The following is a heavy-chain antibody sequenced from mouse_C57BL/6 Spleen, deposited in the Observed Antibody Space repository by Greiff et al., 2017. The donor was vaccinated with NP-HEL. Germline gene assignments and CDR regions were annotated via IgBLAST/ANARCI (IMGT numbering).Heavy chain of an antibody. CDR2: INPNYGPT. D-gene: IGHD2-3*01. CDR1: GHWLACYS. CDR3: ARGDRWYYFDY. V-gene: IGHV1-39*01. J-gene: IGHJ2*01. Sequence: LQQSGPELVKPGVAVKIDCKAAGHWLACYSSKLVGGVNGKSLDGIGVINPNYGPTSYNQKFKGKATLTVDQSSSTAYMQLNSLTSENSAVYYCARGDRWYYFDYWGQGTTLTVSS.